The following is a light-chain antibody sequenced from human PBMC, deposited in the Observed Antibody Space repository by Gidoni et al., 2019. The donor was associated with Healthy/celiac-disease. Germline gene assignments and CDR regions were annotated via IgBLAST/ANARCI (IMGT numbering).Light chain of an antibody. CDR1: QDISNY. CDR3: QQYDNLPLT. V-gene: IGKV1-33*01. J-gene: IGKJ4*01. CDR2: DAS. Sequence: DIQRTQSPSSLSASVGDRVPITCQASQDISNYLNWYQQKPGKSPKLLLYDASNLETGVPSRFSGSGSGTDFPFTISSLQPEDIATYYFQQYDNLPLTFXGXTKVEFK.